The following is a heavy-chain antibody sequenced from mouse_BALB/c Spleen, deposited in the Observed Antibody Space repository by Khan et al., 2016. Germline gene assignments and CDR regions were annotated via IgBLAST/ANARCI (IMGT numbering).Heavy chain of an antibody. J-gene: IGHJ3*01. CDR2: INPDSSTI. D-gene: IGHD1-2*01. CDR1: GFDFSRYW. CDR3: ARLHYSGWSAY. Sequence: EVKLLESGGGLVQPGGSLKLSCAASGFDFSRYWMSWVRQAPGKGLEWIGEINPDSSTINYTPSLKDTFIISRDNAKNTLYLQMSKVRSQDTARYDCARLHYSGWSAYWGQGTLVTVSA. V-gene: IGHV4-1*02.